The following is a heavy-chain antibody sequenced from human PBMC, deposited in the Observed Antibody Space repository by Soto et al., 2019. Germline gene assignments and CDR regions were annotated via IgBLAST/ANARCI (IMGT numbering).Heavy chain of an antibody. D-gene: IGHD6-13*01. CDR2: MNPNSGNT. CDR1: GYTFTSYD. CDR3: ARIYSSSWYYYYYGMDV. J-gene: IGHJ6*02. V-gene: IGHV1-8*01. Sequence: QVQLVQSGAEVKKPGASVKVSCKAPGYTFTSYDINWVRQATGQGLEWMGWMNPNSGNTGYAQKFQGRGTMTRNTSISTAYMELSSLRSEDTAVYYCARIYSSSWYYYYYGMDVWGQGTTVTVSS.